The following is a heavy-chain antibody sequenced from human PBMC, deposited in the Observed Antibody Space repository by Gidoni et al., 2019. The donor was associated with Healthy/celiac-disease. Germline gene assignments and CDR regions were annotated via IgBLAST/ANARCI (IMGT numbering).Heavy chain of an antibody. D-gene: IGHD4-17*01. J-gene: IGHJ4*02. V-gene: IGHV3-23*01. Sequence: EVQLLESGGGLVQPGGSLRLSCAASGFTFSSYAMSWVRQAPGKGLEWVSAISGSGGSTYYADSVKVRFTISRDNSKNKLYLQMNSLRAEDTAVYYCAKDGREDYGDHLLWGQGTLVTVSS. CDR3: AKDGREDYGDHLL. CDR1: GFTFSSYA. CDR2: ISGSGGST.